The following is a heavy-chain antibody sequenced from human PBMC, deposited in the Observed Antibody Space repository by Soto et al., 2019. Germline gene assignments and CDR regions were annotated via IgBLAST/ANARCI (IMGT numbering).Heavy chain of an antibody. CDR2: IGRAGDT. CDR1: GFTFSSYD. Sequence: EVQLVESGGGLVQPGGSLRLSCAASGFTFSSYDMHWVRQPTGKALQWVSAIGRAGDTYYPVSVKGRFTISRENAKNSLYLEMNSLRAGDTAVYYCARDRSVAGTGEFDYWGQGTQVTVSA. D-gene: IGHD6-19*01. CDR3: ARDRSVAGTGEFDY. V-gene: IGHV3-13*01. J-gene: IGHJ4*02.